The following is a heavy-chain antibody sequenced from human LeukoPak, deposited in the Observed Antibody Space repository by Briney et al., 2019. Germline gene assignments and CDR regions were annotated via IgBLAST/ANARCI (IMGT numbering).Heavy chain of an antibody. Sequence: TGGSLRLSCAASGFTFDSYGMHWVRQAPGKGLEWVAVIWYDGSNKYYADSVKGRFTISRDNSKNTLYLQMNSLRAEDTAVYYCARDQYSSGWYFDYWGQGTLVTVSS. V-gene: IGHV3-33*01. CDR2: IWYDGSNK. CDR3: ARDQYSSGWYFDY. D-gene: IGHD6-19*01. J-gene: IGHJ4*02. CDR1: GFTFDSYG.